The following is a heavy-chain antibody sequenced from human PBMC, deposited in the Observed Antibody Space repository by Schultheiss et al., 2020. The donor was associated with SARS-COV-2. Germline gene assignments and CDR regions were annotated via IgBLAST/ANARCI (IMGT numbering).Heavy chain of an antibody. CDR2: IDWDDGK. J-gene: IGHJ6*02. Sequence: SGPTLVKPTQTLTLTCTFSGFSLSTSGVGVGWIRQPPGKALEWLAHIDWDDGKYYSTSLNTRLTISKDTSKNQVVLTMTNMDHVDTATYFCARIQWVVPPQGRTHHYGMDVWGQGTAVTVSS. V-gene: IGHV2-70*01. D-gene: IGHD6-19*01. CDR1: GFSLSTSGVG. CDR3: ARIQWVVPPQGRTHHYGMDV.